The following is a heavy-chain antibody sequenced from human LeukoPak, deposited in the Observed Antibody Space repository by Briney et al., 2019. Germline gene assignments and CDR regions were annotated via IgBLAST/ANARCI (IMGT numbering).Heavy chain of an antibody. J-gene: IGHJ4*02. Sequence: SLRLSCAASGFTFSDYAMHWVRQAPGKGLEWVAVIGYDGSNKYDADSVKGRFTISRDNSKNMMYLQMNSLRAEDTAVYYCAKGNGHYYDSSDYAYWGQGTLVTVSS. D-gene: IGHD3-22*01. CDR2: IGYDGSNK. V-gene: IGHV3-33*06. CDR3: AKGNGHYYDSSDYAY. CDR1: GFTFSDYA.